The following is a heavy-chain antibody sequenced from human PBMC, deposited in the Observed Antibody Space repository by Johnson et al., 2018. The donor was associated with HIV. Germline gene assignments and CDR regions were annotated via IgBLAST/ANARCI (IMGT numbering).Heavy chain of an antibody. V-gene: IGHV3-11*04. J-gene: IGHJ3*01. CDR1: GFTFSDYY. CDR2: ITSTGITV. CDR3: ARAPEVRVVDAFDV. Sequence: QVQLVESGGGLVKPGGSLRLSCAASGFTFSDYYMSWIRQAPGKGLEWVSYITSTGITVYYAASVKGRFTISRDNAKNSVYLQMNSLEAEDTAVYYCARAPEVRVVDAFDVWGQGKVVTGYS. D-gene: IGHD3-10*01.